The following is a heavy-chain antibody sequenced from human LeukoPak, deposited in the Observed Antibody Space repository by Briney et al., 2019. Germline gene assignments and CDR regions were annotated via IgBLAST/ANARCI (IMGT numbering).Heavy chain of an antibody. CDR3: AKDQRPYYYDSSGYSYAFDI. CDR1: GFTFSSYA. V-gene: IGHV3-23*01. Sequence: GGSLRLSCAASGFTFSSYAMSWVRQAPGKGLEWVSAISASGGSTNYADSVKGRFTISRDNSKNTLYLQMNSLRAEDTAVYYCAKDQRPYYYDSSGYSYAFDIWGQGTMATVPS. D-gene: IGHD3-22*01. CDR2: ISASGGST. J-gene: IGHJ3*02.